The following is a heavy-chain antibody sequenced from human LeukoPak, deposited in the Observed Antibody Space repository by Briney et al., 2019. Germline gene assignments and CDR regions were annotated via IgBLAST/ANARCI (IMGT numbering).Heavy chain of an antibody. CDR3: ASEGTRWADENWFDP. J-gene: IGHJ5*02. CDR2: ISYTGAT. D-gene: IGHD1-26*01. CDR1: GGSVDSNYYY. Sequence: PSETLSLTCSVSGGSVDSNYYYWGWIRQPPGKGLEWIGSISYTGATHYSPSLESRVTISLDTSKNQFSLKLASVTPADTAVYYCASEGTRWADENWFDPWGQGSLVIASS. V-gene: IGHV4-39*07.